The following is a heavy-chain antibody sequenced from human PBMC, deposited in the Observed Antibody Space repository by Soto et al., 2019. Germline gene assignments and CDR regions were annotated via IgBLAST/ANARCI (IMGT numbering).Heavy chain of an antibody. D-gene: IGHD3-10*01. J-gene: IGHJ2*01. Sequence: GGSLRLSCAASGFTFISFAMSWVLQAPWKGLEWVSAISGSGGSTYYADSVKGRFTISRDNSKNTLYLQMNSLRADDTAVYFCAKVNSGSDHWYLDLWGRGTLVTVSS. CDR2: ISGSGGST. CDR1: GFTFISFA. CDR3: AKVNSGSDHWYLDL. V-gene: IGHV3-23*01.